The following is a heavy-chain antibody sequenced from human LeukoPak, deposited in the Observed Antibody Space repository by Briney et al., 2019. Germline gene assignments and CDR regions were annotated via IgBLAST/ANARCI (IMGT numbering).Heavy chain of an antibody. CDR3: VYGGGYFQH. Sequence: PGGSLRLSCAASGFTFSSYGMDWVRQAPGKGLEWVSSISSSSNNIYYADSVKGRFTISRDNGKNSLYLLMNSLRAEDTAVYYCVYGGGYFQHWGQGTLVTVSS. V-gene: IGHV3-21*01. CDR1: GFTFSSYG. D-gene: IGHD4-23*01. CDR2: ISSSSNNI. J-gene: IGHJ1*01.